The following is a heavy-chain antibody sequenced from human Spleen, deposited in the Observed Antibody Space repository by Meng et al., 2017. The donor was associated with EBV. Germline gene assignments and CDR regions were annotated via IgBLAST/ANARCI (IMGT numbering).Heavy chain of an antibody. D-gene: IGHD4-17*01. V-gene: IGHV4-30-2*01. CDR3: ARGGGYGDYEGWFDP. CDR2: IYQSGSA. Sequence: LHQSDSALLQPSPTLTLSCSVAGGSINNGGYSWSCIPQPPGKGLDWMGYIYQSGSAYYNPSLKSRVTMSVDMSKNQFSLKLSSVTAADTAVYYCARGGGYGDYEGWFDPWGQGTLVTVSS. CDR1: GGSINNGGYS. J-gene: IGHJ5*02.